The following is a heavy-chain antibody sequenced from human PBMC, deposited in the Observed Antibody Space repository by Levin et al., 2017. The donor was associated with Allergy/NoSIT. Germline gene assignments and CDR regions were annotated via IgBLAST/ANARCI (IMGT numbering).Heavy chain of an antibody. CDR3: TRDGSYTSGWRNFDY. Sequence: ASVKVSCKASGYTFTSHYIHWVRQAPGQGLDWMGIIAPGGAGTIYAPNFQGRVTMTTDTSTSTVYMELSSLRSEDTAVYYCTRDGSYTSGWRNFDYWGQGTLVTVSS. D-gene: IGHD6-19*01. V-gene: IGHV1-46*03. CDR2: IAPGGAGT. CDR1: GYTFTSHY. J-gene: IGHJ4*02.